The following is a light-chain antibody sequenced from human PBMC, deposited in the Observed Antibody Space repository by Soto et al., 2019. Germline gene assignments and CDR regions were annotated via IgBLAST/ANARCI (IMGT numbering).Light chain of an antibody. CDR2: AAS. CDR1: QTISNF. CDR3: QQTNSFPIT. Sequence: IQMTQSPSFVCASAGDRVTLSWRASQTISNFFHWYQQKPGKANKLLIYAASKLESGVPSRFSGSGSGTHFTLTISSLQPEDFATYYCQQTNSFPITFGNGIRLEIK. V-gene: IGKV1-12*01. J-gene: IGKJ5*01.